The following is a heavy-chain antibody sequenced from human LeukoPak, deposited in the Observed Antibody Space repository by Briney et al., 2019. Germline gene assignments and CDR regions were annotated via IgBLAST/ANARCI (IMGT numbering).Heavy chain of an antibody. CDR3: ARDGVVNRADY. CDR1: GYTFTRYD. J-gene: IGHJ4*02. Sequence: ASVKVSCKASGYTFTRYDINWGRQATGQGLEWMGWMNPNSGNTGYAQKFQGRVTMTRNTSISTAYMELSSLRSEDTAVYYCARDGVVNRADYWGQGTLVTVSS. D-gene: IGHD3-3*01. CDR2: MNPNSGNT. V-gene: IGHV1-8*01.